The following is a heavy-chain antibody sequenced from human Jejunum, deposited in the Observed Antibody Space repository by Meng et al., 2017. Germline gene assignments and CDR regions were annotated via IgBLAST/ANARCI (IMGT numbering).Heavy chain of an antibody. CDR2: INGDGSST. CDR1: GFTFSGYW. Sequence: EVQLLASGGGLVQPGGSLRLSCVASGFTFSGYWMHWVRQAPGKGLVWVSRINGDGSSTTYADSVKGRFTISRDNAKNTLYLQMNSLRAEDTAVYYCTRALNDDNGETFWGQGTLVTVSS. D-gene: IGHD4/OR15-4a*01. J-gene: IGHJ4*02. CDR3: TRALNDDNGETF. V-gene: IGHV3-74*03.